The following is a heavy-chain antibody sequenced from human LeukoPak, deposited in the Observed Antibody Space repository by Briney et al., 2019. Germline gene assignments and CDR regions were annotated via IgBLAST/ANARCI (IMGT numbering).Heavy chain of an antibody. Sequence: GGSLRLSCAASGFTFDGYAMHWVRQAPGKGLEWVSLISGDGGSTYYADSVKGRFTISRDNSKNSLYLQMNSLRTEDTALYYCAKDYIFGTTSVDFDYWGQGTLVTASS. D-gene: IGHD1-1*01. J-gene: IGHJ4*02. CDR1: GFTFDGYA. V-gene: IGHV3-43*02. CDR2: ISGDGGST. CDR3: AKDYIFGTTSVDFDY.